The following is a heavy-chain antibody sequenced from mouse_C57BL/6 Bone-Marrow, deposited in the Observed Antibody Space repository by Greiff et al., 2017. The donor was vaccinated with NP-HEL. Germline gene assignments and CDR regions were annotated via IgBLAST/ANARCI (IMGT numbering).Heavy chain of an antibody. CDR1: GYTFTSYW. CDR2: IDPSDSDT. CDR3: ARSRLCTTGFAY. J-gene: IGHJ3*01. D-gene: IGHD2-14*01. Sequence: QVQLQQPGAELVRPGSSVKLSCKASGYTFTSYWMHWVKQRPIQGLEWIGNIDPSDSDTHYNQKFKDKATLTVDKSSSTAYMQLSSLTSEDSAVYYCARSRLCTTGFAYWGQGTLVTVSA. V-gene: IGHV1-52*01.